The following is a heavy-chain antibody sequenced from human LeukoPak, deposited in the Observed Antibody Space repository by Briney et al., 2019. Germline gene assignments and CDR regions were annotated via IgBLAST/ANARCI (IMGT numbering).Heavy chain of an antibody. V-gene: IGHV3-33*01. CDR3: ASGLPPTYGSGSFTLDV. CDR1: GFTFRSYG. D-gene: IGHD3-10*01. Sequence: GGSLRLSCAASGFTFRSYGMHWVRQAPGKGLEWVAIIWYDGSNKYYADSVKGRFTISRDNSKNTLYLQMNSLRAEDTAVYYCASGLPPTYGSGSFTLDVWGKGTTVTVSS. CDR2: IWYDGSNK. J-gene: IGHJ6*04.